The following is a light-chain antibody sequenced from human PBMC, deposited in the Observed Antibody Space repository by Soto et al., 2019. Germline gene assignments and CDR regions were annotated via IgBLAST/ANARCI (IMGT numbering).Light chain of an antibody. CDR2: EVT. V-gene: IGLV2-23*02. Sequence: QSALTQPASVSGSPGQSITISCTGTSTDPATYNFVSWYQQRPGAAPQLIIYEVTKRPSGIPTRFSGSQSGDTASLTISGLRAEDEADDYCCSRLCGVGTKLTVL. CDR1: STDPATYNF. CDR3: CSRL. J-gene: IGLJ2*01.